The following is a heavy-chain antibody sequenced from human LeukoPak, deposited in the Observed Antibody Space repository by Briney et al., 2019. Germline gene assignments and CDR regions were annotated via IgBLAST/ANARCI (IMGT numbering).Heavy chain of an antibody. CDR2: LSFSSTI. J-gene: IGHJ4*02. Sequence: GGSLRLSCAASGFIFSSYSMNWVRQAPGKGLEWVSFLSFSSTIYYADSVKGRFTISRDNVKNSLYLKMNSLRDEDTAVYYCARVVANHFDYWGQGTLVTVSS. V-gene: IGHV3-48*02. CDR3: ARVVANHFDY. CDR1: GFIFSSYS. D-gene: IGHD2-21*01.